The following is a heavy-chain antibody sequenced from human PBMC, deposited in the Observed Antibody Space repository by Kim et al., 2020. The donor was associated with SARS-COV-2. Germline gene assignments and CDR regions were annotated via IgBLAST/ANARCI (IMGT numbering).Heavy chain of an antibody. Sequence: KSRVTISVDTSKNQFSLKLSSVTAADTAVYYCARDVAKQGNYYYYYGMDVWGQGTTVTVSS. V-gene: IGHV4-59*01. J-gene: IGHJ6*02. CDR3: ARDVAKQGNYYYYYGMDV.